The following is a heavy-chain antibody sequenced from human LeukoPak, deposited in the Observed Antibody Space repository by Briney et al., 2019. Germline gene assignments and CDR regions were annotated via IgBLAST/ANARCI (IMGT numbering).Heavy chain of an antibody. CDR2: IRYDGSNK. J-gene: IGHJ5*02. CDR3: AKSAYYDYVWGFDP. CDR1: GFTFSSYG. D-gene: IGHD3-16*01. V-gene: IGHV3-30*02. Sequence: GGSLRLSCAASGFTFSSYGMHWVRQAPGKGLEWVAFIRYDGSNKYYADSVKGRFTISRDNSKNTLYLQMNSLRAEDTAVYYCAKSAYYDYVWGFDPWGQGTLVTVSS.